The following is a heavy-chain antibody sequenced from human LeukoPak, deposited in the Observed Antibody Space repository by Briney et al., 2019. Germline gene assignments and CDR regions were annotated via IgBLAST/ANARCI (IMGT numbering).Heavy chain of an antibody. CDR1: GGSFSGYY. J-gene: IGHJ4*02. CDR3: ASLRRDGYNYYDY. Sequence: SETLSLTCAVYGGSFSGYYWSWIRQPPGKGLEWIGYIYYSGSTNYNPSLKSRVTISVDTSKNQFSLKLSSVTAADTAVYYCASLRRDGYNYYDYWGQGTLVTVSS. V-gene: IGHV4-59*01. D-gene: IGHD5-24*01. CDR2: IYYSGST.